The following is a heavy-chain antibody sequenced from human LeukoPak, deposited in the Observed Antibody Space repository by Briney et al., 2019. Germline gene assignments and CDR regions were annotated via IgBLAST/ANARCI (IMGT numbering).Heavy chain of an antibody. Sequence: SETLSLTCTVSGGSISSYYWSWIRQPPGKGLELIGYIYYSGSTNYNPSLKSRVTISVDTSKNQFSLKLSSVTAADTAVYYCAREKTEDIVATIGWFDPWGQGTLVTVSS. CDR3: AREKTEDIVATIGWFDP. CDR1: GGSISSYY. CDR2: IYYSGST. D-gene: IGHD5-12*01. V-gene: IGHV4-59*01. J-gene: IGHJ5*02.